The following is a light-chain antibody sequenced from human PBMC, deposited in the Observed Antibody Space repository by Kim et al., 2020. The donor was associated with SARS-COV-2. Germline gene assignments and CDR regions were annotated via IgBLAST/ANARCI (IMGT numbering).Light chain of an antibody. CDR2: DAS. Sequence: EIVLTQSPATLSLSPGGRATLSCRASQSISSYLAWYQQKPGQTPRLLIYDASNRATGIPARFSGSGSGADFTLTISSLEPEDSAVFYCQQRYNWPYTFGQGTKLEI. CDR1: QSISSY. CDR3: QQRYNWPYT. V-gene: IGKV3-11*01. J-gene: IGKJ2*01.